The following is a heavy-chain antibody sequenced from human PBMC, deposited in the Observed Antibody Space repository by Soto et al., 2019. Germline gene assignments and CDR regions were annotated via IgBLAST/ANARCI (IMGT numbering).Heavy chain of an antibody. V-gene: IGHV2-26*01. CDR2: IFSNDEK. D-gene: IGHD3-16*01. J-gene: IGHJ5*02. CDR1: GFSLSNARMG. CDR3: ARSLGDFDHGYDSWFDP. Sequence: QVTLKESGPVLVKPTETLTLTCTVSGFSLSNARMGVSWIRQPPGKALEWLAHIFSNDEKSYSTSLKSRLTTSKXXSXSXXVLTMTNMDPVDTATYYCARSLGDFDHGYDSWFDPWGQGTLVTVSS.